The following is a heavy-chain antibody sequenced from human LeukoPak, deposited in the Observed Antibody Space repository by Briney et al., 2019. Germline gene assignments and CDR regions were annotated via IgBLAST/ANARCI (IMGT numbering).Heavy chain of an antibody. V-gene: IGHV4-61*02. CDR1: GGSISSGSYY. CDR3: ARDWGGLYDILTGYYGNYFDY. CDR2: IYTSGST. D-gene: IGHD3-9*01. Sequence: PSETLSLTCTVSGGSISSGSYYWSWIRQPAGKGLEWIGRIYTSGSTNYNPSLKSRVTMSVDTSKNQFSLKLSSVTAADTAVYYCARDWGGLYDILTGYYGNYFDYWGQGTLVTVSS. J-gene: IGHJ4*02.